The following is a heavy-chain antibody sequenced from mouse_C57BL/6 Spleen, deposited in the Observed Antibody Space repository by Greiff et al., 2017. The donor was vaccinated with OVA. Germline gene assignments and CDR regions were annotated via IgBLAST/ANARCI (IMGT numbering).Heavy chain of an antibody. D-gene: IGHD1-1*01. J-gene: IGHJ2*01. CDR1: GYTFTSYW. Sequence: QVQLQQPGAELVKPGASVKLSCKASGYTFTSYWMHWVKQRPGQGLEWIGMIHPNSGSTNYNEKFKSKATLTVDKSYSTAYLQLSSLTSVDSAVYYCARYPPSYYGSSPYYFYYWGQGTTLTVSS. V-gene: IGHV1-64*01. CDR2: IHPNSGST. CDR3: ARYPPSYYGSSPYYFYY.